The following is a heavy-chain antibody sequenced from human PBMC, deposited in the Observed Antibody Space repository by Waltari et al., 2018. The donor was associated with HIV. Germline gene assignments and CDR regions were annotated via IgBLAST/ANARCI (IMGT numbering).Heavy chain of an antibody. CDR2: ISSSSSYI. CDR1: GFTFSSYS. CDR3: ARGGKRKGYAFDI. J-gene: IGHJ3*02. Sequence: EVQLVESGGGLVKPGGSLRLSCAASGFTFSSYSMNWVRRAPGKGLEWVSSISSSSSYIYYADSVKGRFTISRDNAKNSLYLQMNSLRAEDTAVYYCARGGKRKGYAFDIWGQGTMVTVSS. V-gene: IGHV3-21*01.